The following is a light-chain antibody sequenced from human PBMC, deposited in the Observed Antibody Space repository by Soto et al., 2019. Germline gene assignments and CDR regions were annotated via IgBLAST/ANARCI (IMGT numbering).Light chain of an antibody. CDR1: QSVTSSY. J-gene: IGKJ5*01. Sequence: EIVLTQSPGTLALFPGERATLSCRASQSVTSSYLAWYQQNPGQAPRLLIYGASRRATGIPDRFSGSGSGTDFTLTISRLEPEDFAVYYCQQYGSSFPTSFGQGTRLAIK. CDR3: QQYGSSFPTS. CDR2: GAS. V-gene: IGKV3-20*01.